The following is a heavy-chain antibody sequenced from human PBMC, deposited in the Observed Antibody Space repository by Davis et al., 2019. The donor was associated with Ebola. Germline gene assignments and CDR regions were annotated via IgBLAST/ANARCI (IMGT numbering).Heavy chain of an antibody. CDR3: ARVEGGAQDSSKYRVFDI. J-gene: IGHJ3*02. V-gene: IGHV3-7*01. CDR1: GFTFSNCW. D-gene: IGHD6-13*01. CDR2: IKQDGSEK. Sequence: GGSLRLSCAASGFTFSNCWMSWVRQAPGQGLEWVASIKQDGSEKDLVDSVKGRITISRDNAKSSVFLQMNNLRAEDTAVYYCARVEGGAQDSSKYRVFDIWGQGTMVIVSS.